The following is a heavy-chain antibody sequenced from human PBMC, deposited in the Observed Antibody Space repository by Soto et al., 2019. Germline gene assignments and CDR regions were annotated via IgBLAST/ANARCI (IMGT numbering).Heavy chain of an antibody. D-gene: IGHD2-2*01. CDR1: GYTFTSYG. CDR3: ARVTVVPAAMGHNWFDP. CDR2: ISAYNGNT. V-gene: IGHV1-18*01. Sequence: VASVKVSCKASGYTFTSYGISWVRQAPGQGLEWMGWISAYNGNTNYAQKLQGRVTMTTDTSTSTAYMELRSLRSDDTAVYYCARVTVVPAAMGHNWFDPWGQGTLVTVSS. J-gene: IGHJ5*02.